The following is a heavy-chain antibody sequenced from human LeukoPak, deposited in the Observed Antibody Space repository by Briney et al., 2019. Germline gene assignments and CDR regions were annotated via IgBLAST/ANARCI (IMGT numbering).Heavy chain of an antibody. CDR2: INHSGST. V-gene: IGHV4-34*01. D-gene: IGHD4-17*01. CDR3: ARGVRMYYYYGMDV. Sequence: SETLSLTCAVCGGSFSGYYWSWIRQPPGKGLEWIGEINHSGSTNYNPSLKSRVTISVDTSKNQFSLKLSSVTAADTAVYYCARGVRMYYYYGMDVWGQGTTVTVSS. J-gene: IGHJ6*02. CDR1: GGSFSGYY.